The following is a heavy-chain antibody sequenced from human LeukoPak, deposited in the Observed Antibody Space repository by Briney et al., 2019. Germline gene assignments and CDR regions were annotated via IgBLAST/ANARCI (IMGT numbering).Heavy chain of an antibody. V-gene: IGHV1-8*03. D-gene: IGHD3-3*01. J-gene: IGHJ5*02. CDR3: ARGRPYYDFWSGYPNWFDP. Sequence: ASVKVSCKASGGTFSSYAISWVRQAPGQGLEWMGWMNPNSGNTGYAQKFQGRVTITRNTSISTAYMELSSLRSEDTAVYYCARGRPYYDFWSGYPNWFDPWGQGTLVTVSS. CDR1: GGTFSSYA. CDR2: MNPNSGNT.